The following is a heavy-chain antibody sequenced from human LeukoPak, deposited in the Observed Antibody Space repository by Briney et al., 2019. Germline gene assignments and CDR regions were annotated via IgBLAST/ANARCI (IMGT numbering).Heavy chain of an antibody. Sequence: PGGSLRLSCAASGFTFSSYGMHWVRQAPGKGLEWVAVIWYDGSNKYYADSVKGRFTISRDNSKNTLYLQMNSLRAEDTAVYYCARDNSSGYYYVEYYFDYWGQGTLVTVSS. CDR2: IWYDGSNK. CDR1: GFTFSSYG. V-gene: IGHV3-30*19. CDR3: ARDNSSGYYYVEYYFDY. D-gene: IGHD3-22*01. J-gene: IGHJ4*02.